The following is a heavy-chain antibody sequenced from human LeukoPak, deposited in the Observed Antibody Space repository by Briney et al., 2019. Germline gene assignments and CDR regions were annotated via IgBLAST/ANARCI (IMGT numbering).Heavy chain of an antibody. CDR2: ICSSDNSR. D-gene: IGHD3-10*01. V-gene: IGHV3-23*01. CDR1: GFTFSSYA. Sequence: GGSLRRSCAASGFTFSSYAMSWVRQAPGKGLEWVSGICSSDNSRYYADSVKGRFTIPRDNSKNTLYLQMNSLRAEDTAVYYCAKLYYYGSGTGVYWGQGTLVTVSS. J-gene: IGHJ4*02. CDR3: AKLYYYGSGTGVY.